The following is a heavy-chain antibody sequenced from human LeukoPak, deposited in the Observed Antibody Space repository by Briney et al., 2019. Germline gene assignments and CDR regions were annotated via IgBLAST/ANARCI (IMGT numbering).Heavy chain of an antibody. CDR1: GVTFSRDW. D-gene: IGHD5-18*01. CDR2: MKQDGSEK. V-gene: IGHV3-7*01. CDR3: ARVESGYNYPTHCLNV. Sequence: GGGLRLSCAASGVTFSRDWMSWVREAPGGGLEWVAKMKQDGSEKYYVHSVKARFTISSDNANNSLYLQMNSLRVEDTAVYYCARVESGYNYPTHCLNVWGQGTTLPVSS. J-gene: IGHJ6*02.